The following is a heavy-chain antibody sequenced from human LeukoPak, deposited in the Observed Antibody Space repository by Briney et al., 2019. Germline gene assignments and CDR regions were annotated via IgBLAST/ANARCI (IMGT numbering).Heavy chain of an antibody. CDR3: ARDIVATTSFDY. CDR2: ISTSAGTI. CDR1: GFTFSDYY. D-gene: IGHD5-12*01. V-gene: IGHV3-11*01. J-gene: IGHJ4*02. Sequence: GGSLRLSCAASGFTFSDYYMTWIRQAPGKGLEWVSYISTSAGTIYYADSVEGRFTISRDNAKNSLYLQMNSLRAEDTAVYYCARDIVATTSFDYWGQGTLVTVSS.